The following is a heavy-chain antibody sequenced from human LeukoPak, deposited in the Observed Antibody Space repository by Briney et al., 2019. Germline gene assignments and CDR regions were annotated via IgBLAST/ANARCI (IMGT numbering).Heavy chain of an antibody. D-gene: IGHD3-10*01. CDR2: IKSKSDGGTT. V-gene: IGHV3-15*05. Sequence: GGSLRLSCAASGFSFSRAWMSWVRQTPGKGLEWVGRIKSKSDGGTTDYAAPVKGRFTISRDDSKNTLFLQVNSLKIEDTAVYYCTTVTLRPVGLWGQGTLVTVSS. CDR1: GFSFSRAW. CDR3: TTVTLRPVGL. J-gene: IGHJ4*02.